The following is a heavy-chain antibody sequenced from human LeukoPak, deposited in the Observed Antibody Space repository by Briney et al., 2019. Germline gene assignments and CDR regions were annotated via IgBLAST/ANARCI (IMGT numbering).Heavy chain of an antibody. D-gene: IGHD2-15*01. V-gene: IGHV4-59*01. CDR2: IYYSGNT. CDR3: ARTLSVCSGGSCSVWFDP. Sequence: PSETLSLTCTVSGGSISSYYWSWIRQPPGKGLEWIGYIYYSGNTNYNPSLKSRVTISVDTSKNQFSLKLNSVTAADTAVYYCARTLSVCSGGSCSVWFDPRGQGTLVTASS. CDR1: GGSISSYY. J-gene: IGHJ5*02.